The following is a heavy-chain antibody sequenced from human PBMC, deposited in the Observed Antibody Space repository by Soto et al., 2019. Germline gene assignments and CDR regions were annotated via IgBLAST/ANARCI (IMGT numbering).Heavy chain of an antibody. CDR2: IYYSGNT. CDR1: GGSTSSDNY. D-gene: IGHD3-16*01. J-gene: IGHJ4*02. V-gene: IGHV4-30-4*01. CDR3: AREGGESSDGLYYFDS. Sequence: NPSETLSLTCTVSGGSTSSDNYWGWIRQPPGKGLEWIGHIYYSGNTDYNPSLKSRLAISIDTSKNQFSLKLSSVTAADTAVYFCAREGGESSDGLYYFDSWGQGSLVTVSS.